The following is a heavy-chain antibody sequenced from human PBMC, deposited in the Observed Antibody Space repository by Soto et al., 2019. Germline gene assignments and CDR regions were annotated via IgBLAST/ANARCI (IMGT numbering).Heavy chain of an antibody. V-gene: IGHV3-74*01. CDR2: ITSDGSTT. Sequence: EVQLVESGGGLVQPGGSLRLSCAGSGFTFSSYWMHWVRQAPGKGLVWVSRITSDGSTTTYAESVRGRFTISRDNAKNTLYLQMNSLRAEDTAVYYCASGEDDFWTFDYWGQGTLVTVSS. D-gene: IGHD3-3*01. J-gene: IGHJ4*02. CDR1: GFTFSSYW. CDR3: ASGEDDFWTFDY.